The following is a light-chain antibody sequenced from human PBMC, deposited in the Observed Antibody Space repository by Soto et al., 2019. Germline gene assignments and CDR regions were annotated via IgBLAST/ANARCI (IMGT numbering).Light chain of an antibody. CDR2: EVS. CDR3: TSYSSSTTLEV. CDR1: SSDVGGYNF. J-gene: IGLJ2*01. V-gene: IGLV2-14*01. Sequence: QSALTQPASVSGSPGQSITISCTGTSSDVGGYNFVSWYQQHPGKAPKLMISEVSNRPSGVSNRFSGSKSGNTASLTSSGLQAEYEADYYCTSYSSSTTLEVFGGGTKLTVL.